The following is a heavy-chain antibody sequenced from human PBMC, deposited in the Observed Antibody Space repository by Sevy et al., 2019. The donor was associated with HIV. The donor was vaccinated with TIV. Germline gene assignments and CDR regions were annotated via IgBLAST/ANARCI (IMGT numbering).Heavy chain of an antibody. D-gene: IGHD2-15*01. V-gene: IGHV3-49*04. CDR1: GFTFGDYA. Sequence: GGSLRLSCTASGFTFGDYAMSWVRQAPGKGQEWVGFIRSKAYGGTTEYAASVKGRFTISRDDSKSIAYLQMNSLKTEDTAVYYCTRAKTMLQGVYYYYGMDVWGQGTTVTVSS. J-gene: IGHJ6*02. CDR3: TRAKTMLQGVYYYYGMDV. CDR2: IRSKAYGGTT.